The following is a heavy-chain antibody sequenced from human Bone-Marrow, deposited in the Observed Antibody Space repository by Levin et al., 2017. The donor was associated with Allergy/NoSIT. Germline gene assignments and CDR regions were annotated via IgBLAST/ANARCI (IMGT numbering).Heavy chain of an antibody. Sequence: SLKISCVASRVTFNLYPFHWVRQAPGKALEWVSLLFSPFSLPSSFSSFRGRFTISRDNWRNTVYLQMKSLRVDDTAKYYWVRETGVERTTIVRLDDWGQGALVTVSS. CDR3: VRETGVERTTIVRLDD. J-gene: IGHJ4*02. CDR2: LFSPFSLP. CDR1: RVTFNLYP. V-gene: IGHV3-33*01. D-gene: IGHD2-21*01.